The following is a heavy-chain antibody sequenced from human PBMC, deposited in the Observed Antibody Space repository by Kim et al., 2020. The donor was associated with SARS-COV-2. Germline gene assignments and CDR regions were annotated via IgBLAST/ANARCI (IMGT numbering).Heavy chain of an antibody. V-gene: IGHV3-30*01. D-gene: IGHD6-13*01. CDR3: ARDRKKAAADYYFDY. J-gene: IGHJ4*02. Sequence: DSLKGRFTISRDNSKNTLFLQVNSLRAEDTAVYFCARDRKKAAADYYFDYWGQGTLVSVSS.